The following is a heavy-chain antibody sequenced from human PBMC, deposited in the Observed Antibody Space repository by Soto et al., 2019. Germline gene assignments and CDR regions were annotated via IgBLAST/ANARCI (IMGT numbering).Heavy chain of an antibody. J-gene: IGHJ6*01. V-gene: IGHV3-30*03. CDR2: ISYDGSNK. CDR3: AREAFTVNWNPPRYYYYVMEG. CDR1: GFTFSSYC. Sequence: GGSLRLSGAACGFTFSSYCIHWVRQAPCKGLQWLAVISYDGSNKYYADSVKGRFTISRDNSKNTLYLQMNSLISEDTAVYYCAREAFTVNWNPPRYYYYVMEGFGRGTRVAICS. D-gene: IGHD1-1*01.